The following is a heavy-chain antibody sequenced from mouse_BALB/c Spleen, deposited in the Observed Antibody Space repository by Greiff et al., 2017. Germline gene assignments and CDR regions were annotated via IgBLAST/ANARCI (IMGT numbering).Heavy chain of an antibody. D-gene: IGHD2-4*01. V-gene: IGHV5-6*01. CDR3: AREIYYDYDGLFYYAMDY. CDR1: GFTFSSYG. J-gene: IGHJ4*01. Sequence: EVHLVESGGDLVKPGGSLKLSCAASGFTFSSYGMSWVRQTPDKRLEWVATISSGGSYTYYPDSVKGRFTISRDNAKNTLYLQMSSLKSEDTAMYYCAREIYYDYDGLFYYAMDYWGQGTSVTVSS. CDR2: ISSGGSYT.